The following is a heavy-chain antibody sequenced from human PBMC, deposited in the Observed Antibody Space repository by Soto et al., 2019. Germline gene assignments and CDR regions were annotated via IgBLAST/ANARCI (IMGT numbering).Heavy chain of an antibody. D-gene: IGHD3-22*01. Sequence: PSETLSLTCTVSGGSILDSTYYWAWIRQSPGKGLEWIGTIFYSGGTFYTPSLKSRVTMSVDTSNNQFSLKLSSVTAADTAVYYCARQASGYYYGWFDPWGQGILVTVSS. V-gene: IGHV4-39*01. CDR1: GGSILDSTYY. J-gene: IGHJ5*02. CDR3: ARQASGYYYGWFDP. CDR2: IFYSGGT.